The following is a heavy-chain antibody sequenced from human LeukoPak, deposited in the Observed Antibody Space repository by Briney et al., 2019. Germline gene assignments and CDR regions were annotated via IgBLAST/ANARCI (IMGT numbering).Heavy chain of an antibody. J-gene: IGHJ4*02. CDR1: GFTFSSYE. CDR2: ISSSGSTI. CDR3: ARGVVPAANVDFGFDY. V-gene: IGHV3-48*03. D-gene: IGHD2-2*01. Sequence: GGSLRLSCAASGFTFSSYEMNWVRRAPGKGLEWVSYISSSGSTIYYADSVKGRFTISRDNAKNSLYLQMNSLRAEDTAVYYCARGVVPAANVDFGFDYWGQGTLVTVSS.